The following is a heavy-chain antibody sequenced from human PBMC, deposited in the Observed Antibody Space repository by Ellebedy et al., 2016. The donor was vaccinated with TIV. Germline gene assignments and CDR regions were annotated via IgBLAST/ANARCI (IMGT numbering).Heavy chain of an antibody. J-gene: IGHJ4*02. CDR3: AKSYGAHFDY. V-gene: IGHV3-23*01. D-gene: IGHD4-17*01. CDR2: IGGGGTT. Sequence: GESLKISCAASGFTFTTFVMNWVRQAPGKGLEWVSAIGGGGTTFYSDSVKGRFTISRDNSKNTLYLQMNSLRAEDTAVYYCAKSYGAHFDYWGQGTLVTVSS. CDR1: GFTFTTFV.